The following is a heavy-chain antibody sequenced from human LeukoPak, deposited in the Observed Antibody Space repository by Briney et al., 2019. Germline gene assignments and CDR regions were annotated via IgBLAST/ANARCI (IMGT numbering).Heavy chain of an antibody. CDR2: ISSSSSYI. Sequence: GGSPRLSCAASGFTFSSYSMNWVRQAPGKGLEWVSSISSSSSYIYYADSVKGRFTISRDNAKNSLYLQMNSLRAEDTAVYYCARAGDIAVAGTHFDYWGQGTLVTVSS. CDR1: GFTFSSYS. D-gene: IGHD6-19*01. CDR3: ARAGDIAVAGTHFDY. V-gene: IGHV3-21*01. J-gene: IGHJ4*02.